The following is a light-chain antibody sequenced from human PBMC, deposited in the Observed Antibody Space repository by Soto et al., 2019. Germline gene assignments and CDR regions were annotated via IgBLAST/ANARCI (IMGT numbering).Light chain of an antibody. CDR3: SSYTSSSTLEV. CDR2: DVS. Sequence: QSVLTQPASVSESPGQSIAISCTGTSSDVGGYNYVSWYQQHPGKAPKLMIYDVSNRPSGVSDRFSGSKSGNTASLTISGLQAEDEADYYCSSYTSSSTLEVFGTGTKLTVL. CDR1: SSDVGGYNY. V-gene: IGLV2-14*01. J-gene: IGLJ1*01.